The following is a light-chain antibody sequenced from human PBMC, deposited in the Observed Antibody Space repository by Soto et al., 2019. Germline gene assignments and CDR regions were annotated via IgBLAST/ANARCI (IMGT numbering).Light chain of an antibody. CDR1: QSINTY. CDR2: AAS. Sequence: DTQMTQSPSSLSASVGDRVTITCRASQSINTYLNWYQQKPGEAPNLLIYAASSLQSGVPPRFSGSGSETHFTLTINSLQPEDSATYYCKQTASTPSTFGQGT. J-gene: IGKJ2*01. V-gene: IGKV1-39*01. CDR3: KQTASTPST.